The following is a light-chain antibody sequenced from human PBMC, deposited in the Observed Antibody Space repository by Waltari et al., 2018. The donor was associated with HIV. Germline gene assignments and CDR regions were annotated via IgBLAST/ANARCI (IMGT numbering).Light chain of an antibody. V-gene: IGKV1-39*01. Sequence: DIQMTQSPSSLSTFLGDTVTITCRASQTIDKHLKWYQQRTGKTPKLLIYSASTLQTGVPLRFSGSGSGTDCTITISSLQPEDVATYYCQQSYNVSPITFGQGTRLEIK. CDR3: QQSYNVSPIT. CDR1: QTIDKH. CDR2: SAS. J-gene: IGKJ5*01.